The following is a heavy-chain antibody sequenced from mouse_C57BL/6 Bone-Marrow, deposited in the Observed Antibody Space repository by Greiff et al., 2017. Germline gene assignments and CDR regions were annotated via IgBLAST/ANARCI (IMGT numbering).Heavy chain of an antibody. J-gene: IGHJ3*01. V-gene: IGHV14-3*01. Sequence: EVMLVESVAELVRPGASVKLSCTASGFNINNTYMHWVKQRPEQSLEWIGRIDPANGNTNYAPKFQGKATITADTSSNTAYLQLSSLTSEDTAIYYCAGGYYNILAYWGQGTLVTVSA. CDR1: GFNINNTY. CDR2: IDPANGNT. D-gene: IGHD2-12*01. CDR3: AGGYYNILAY.